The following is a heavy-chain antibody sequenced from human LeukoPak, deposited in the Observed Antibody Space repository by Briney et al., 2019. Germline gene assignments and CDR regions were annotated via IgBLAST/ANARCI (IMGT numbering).Heavy chain of an antibody. CDR3: AKDNVPGSGD. J-gene: IGHJ4*02. V-gene: IGHV3-30*18. D-gene: IGHD6-19*01. CDR1: GFTFSSYG. Sequence: GRSLRLSCAASGFTFSSYGMHWVRQAPGKGLEWVAVISYDGSNKYYADSVKGRFTISRDNSKNTLYLQMNSLRAEDTAVYYCAKDNVPGSGDWGQGTLVTVSS. CDR2: ISYDGSNK.